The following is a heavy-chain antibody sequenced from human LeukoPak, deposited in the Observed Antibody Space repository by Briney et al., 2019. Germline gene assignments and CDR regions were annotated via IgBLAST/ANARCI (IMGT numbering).Heavy chain of an antibody. D-gene: IGHD3-3*01. V-gene: IGHV4-59*02. Sequence: SETLSLTCAVSGGSVSIYYWTWIRQPPGKGLEWIGSIYNTGSTNYGPSLKSRVTISIDTSKNQFSLKLSSVTAADTAVYYCARSQLRSRLDPWGQGTLVTVSS. CDR3: ARSQLRSRLDP. CDR1: GGSVSIYY. CDR2: IYNTGST. J-gene: IGHJ5*02.